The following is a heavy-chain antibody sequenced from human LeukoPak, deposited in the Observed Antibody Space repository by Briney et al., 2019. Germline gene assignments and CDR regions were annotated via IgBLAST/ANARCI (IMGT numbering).Heavy chain of an antibody. CDR1: GFTFSSYS. D-gene: IGHD4-17*01. V-gene: IGHV3-21*01. CDR2: ISSSSSYI. J-gene: IGHJ6*03. Sequence: PGGSLRLSCAASGFTFSSYSMNWVRQAPGKGLEWVSSISSSSSYIYYADSVKGRFTISRDNAKNSLYLQMNSLRAEDTAVYYCARDRATVTLYYYYYYYMDVWGKGTTVTVSS. CDR3: ARDRATVTLYYYYYYYMDV.